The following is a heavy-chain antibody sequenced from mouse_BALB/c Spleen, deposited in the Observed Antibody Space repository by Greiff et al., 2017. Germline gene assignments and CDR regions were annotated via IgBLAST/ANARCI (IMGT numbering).Heavy chain of an antibody. V-gene: IGHV5-17*02. CDR1: GFTFSSFG. CDR3: ARTNTTATGYFDY. Sequence: EVKLVESGGGLVKPGGSRKLSCAASGFTFSSFGMHWVRQAPEKGLEWVAYISSGSSTIYYADTVKGRFTISRDNPKKTLFLQMTSLRSEDTTMYYCARTNTTATGYFDYWGQGTTLTVSS. J-gene: IGHJ2*01. CDR2: ISSGSSTI. D-gene: IGHD1-2*01.